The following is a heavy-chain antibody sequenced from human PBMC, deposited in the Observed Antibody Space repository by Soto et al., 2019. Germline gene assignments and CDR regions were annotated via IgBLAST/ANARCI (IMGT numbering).Heavy chain of an antibody. CDR2: IYSSGST. CDR3: ARYNGQEFDP. D-gene: IGHD1-1*01. J-gene: IGHJ5*02. CDR1: GGSISTYF. V-gene: IGHV4-59*01. Sequence: QVQLQESGPGLVKPSETLSLTCTVSGGSISTYFWNWIRQPPGKGLEWIGYIYSSGSTNYNPSLKSRVTISLATSHNQFSLTLSSVTVADTAVYYCARYNGQEFDPCGQGTLVTVSS.